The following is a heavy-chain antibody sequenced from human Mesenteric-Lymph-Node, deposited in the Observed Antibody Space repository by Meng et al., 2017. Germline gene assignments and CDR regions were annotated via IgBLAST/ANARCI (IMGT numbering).Heavy chain of an antibody. CDR2: ISSSGTYI. Sequence: GESLKISCSGSGLTFTTYAMAWVRQAPGKGLEWISSISSSGTYIFYADSVKGRFTISRDHAESSLYLQMNSLRAEDTAAYYCARYIGPDYWGQGTLVTVSS. CDR3: ARYIGPDY. J-gene: IGHJ4*02. V-gene: IGHV3-21*04. D-gene: IGHD1-1*01. CDR1: GLTFTTYA.